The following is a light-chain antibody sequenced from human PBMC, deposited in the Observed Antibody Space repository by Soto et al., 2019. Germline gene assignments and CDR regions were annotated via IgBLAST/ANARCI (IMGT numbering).Light chain of an antibody. CDR2: RAS. CDR1: QNVGGS. CDR3: QQRSNWIT. V-gene: IGKV3-15*01. Sequence: VMTQSPATLSVSPVEIATLSFRASQNVGGSVAWYQQKPGQAPRLLIYRASTRATGIPARFSGSGSGTDFTLTISGLEPEDFAVYYCQQRSNWITFGQGTRLEIK. J-gene: IGKJ5*01.